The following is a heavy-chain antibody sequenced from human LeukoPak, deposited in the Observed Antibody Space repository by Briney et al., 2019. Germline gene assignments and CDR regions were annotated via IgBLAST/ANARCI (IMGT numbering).Heavy chain of an antibody. CDR1: GGSISSYY. V-gene: IGHV4-59*01. CDR2: IYYSGST. CDR3: ARVDRDEENELRYFDWSPDAFDI. Sequence: TSETLSLTCTVSGGSISSYYWSRIRQPPGKGLEWIGYIYYSGSTNYNPSLKSRVTISVDTSKNQFSLKLSSVTAADTAVYYCARVDRDEENELRYFDWSPDAFDIWGQGTMVTVSS. J-gene: IGHJ3*02. D-gene: IGHD3-9*01.